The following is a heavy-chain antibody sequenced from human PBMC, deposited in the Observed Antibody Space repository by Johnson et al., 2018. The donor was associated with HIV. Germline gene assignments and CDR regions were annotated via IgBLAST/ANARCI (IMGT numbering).Heavy chain of an antibody. CDR3: AKTRTTVTTIDAFDI. Sequence: QMLLVESGGGLVQPGGSLRLSCAASGFIFSSYWMSWVRQTPGKGLEWVAFIRYDGTNKHFADSVKGRFTISRDNSKNTLYLQMNSLRAEDTAVYYCAKTRTTVTTIDAFDIWGQGTMVTVSS. J-gene: IGHJ3*02. CDR1: GFIFSSYW. V-gene: IGHV3-30*02. D-gene: IGHD4-17*01. CDR2: IRYDGTNK.